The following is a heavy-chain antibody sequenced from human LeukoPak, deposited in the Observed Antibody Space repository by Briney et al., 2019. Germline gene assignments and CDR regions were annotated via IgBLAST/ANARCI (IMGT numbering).Heavy chain of an antibody. CDR2: ISYDGTNK. Sequence: GGSLRLSCAASGFTFSSYAMHWGRQAPGKGLEWVAVISYDGTNKYYADSVKGRFTISRDNPKDTLYLQMNSLRAEDTAVYYCARGNDYTPDYWGQGTLVTVSS. V-gene: IGHV3-30-3*01. CDR3: ARGNDYTPDY. CDR1: GFTFSSYA. J-gene: IGHJ4*02. D-gene: IGHD4-11*01.